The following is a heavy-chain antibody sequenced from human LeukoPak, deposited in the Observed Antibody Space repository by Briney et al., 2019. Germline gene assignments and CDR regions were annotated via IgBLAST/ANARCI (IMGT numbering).Heavy chain of an antibody. CDR3: ARAYGVEATIDY. CDR2: IYHSGTT. Sequence: SETLSLTCTVSGYSISSGYYWGWIRQPPGKGLEWIGSIYHSGTTHDNPSLKSRVTISVDTSKNQFSLKLSSVTAADTAVYYCARAYGVEATIDYWGQGTLVTVSS. D-gene: IGHD5-12*01. J-gene: IGHJ4*02. CDR1: GYSISSGYY. V-gene: IGHV4-38-2*02.